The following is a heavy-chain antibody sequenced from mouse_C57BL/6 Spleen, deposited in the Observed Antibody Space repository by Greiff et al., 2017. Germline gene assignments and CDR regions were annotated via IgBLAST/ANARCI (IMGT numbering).Heavy chain of an antibody. CDR3: ARDGGTAMDY. CDR2: ISYDGSN. CDR1: GYSITSGYY. J-gene: IGHJ4*01. Sequence: EVQLQESGPGLVKPSQSLSLTCSVTGYSITSGYYWNWIRQFPGNKLEWMGYISYDGSNNYNPSLKNRISITRDTSKNQFFLKLNSVTTEDTATYYCARDGGTAMDYWGQGTSVTVSS. V-gene: IGHV3-6*01.